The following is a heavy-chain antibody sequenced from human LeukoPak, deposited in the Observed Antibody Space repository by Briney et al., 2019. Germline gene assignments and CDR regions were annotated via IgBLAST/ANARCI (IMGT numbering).Heavy chain of an antibody. CDR1: GFTFSSYG. CDR2: IRYDGSNK. V-gene: IGHV3-30*02. Sequence: PGGSLRLSCAASGFTFSSYGMHWVRQAPGKGLEWVAFIRYDGSNKYYADSVKGRFTISRDNSKNTLYLQINSLRAEDTAVYYCAKESGITMVRGVITCWRQGTLVTVSS. D-gene: IGHD3-10*01. J-gene: IGHJ4*02. CDR3: AKESGITMVRGVITC.